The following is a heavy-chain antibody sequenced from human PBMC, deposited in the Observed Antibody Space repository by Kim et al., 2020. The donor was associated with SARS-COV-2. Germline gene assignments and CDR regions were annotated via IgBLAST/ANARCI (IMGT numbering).Heavy chain of an antibody. CDR1: GFTFSSYE. CDR3: ARGIAAEMIFGVVISTRHYFDY. D-gene: IGHD3-3*01. V-gene: IGHV3-48*03. J-gene: IGHJ4*02. CDR2: ISSSGSTI. Sequence: GGSLRLSCAASGFTFSSYEMNWVRQAPGKGLEWVSYISSSGSTIYYADSVKGRFTISRDNAKNSLYLQMNSLRAEDTAVYYCARGIAAEMIFGVVISTRHYFDYWGQGTLVTVSS.